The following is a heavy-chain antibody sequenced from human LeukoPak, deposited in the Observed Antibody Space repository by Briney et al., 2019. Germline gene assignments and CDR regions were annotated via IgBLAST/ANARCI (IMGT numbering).Heavy chain of an antibody. V-gene: IGHV3-53*01. Sequence: PGGSLRLSCAASGFTVSSNYMSWVRQAPGKGLEWVSVIYSGGSTYYADSVKGRFTISRDNSKNTLYLQMNSLRAEDTAVYYRARGRVAVAGLFDYWGQGTLVTVSS. D-gene: IGHD6-19*01. CDR1: GFTVSSNY. CDR2: IYSGGST. CDR3: ARGRVAVAGLFDY. J-gene: IGHJ4*02.